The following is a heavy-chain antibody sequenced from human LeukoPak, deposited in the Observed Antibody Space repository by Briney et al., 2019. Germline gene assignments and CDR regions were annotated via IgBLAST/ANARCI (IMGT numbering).Heavy chain of an antibody. J-gene: IGHJ4*02. V-gene: IGHV1-2*06. CDR3: ARDGHYGSYYGY. Sequence: ASVKVSCKASGYTFIGYYIHWVRQAPGQGLEWMGRINPNSGGTNYAQKFQGRVTMTRDTSISTAYMELSRLRSDDTAVYYCARDGHYGSYYGYWGQGTLVTVSS. CDR2: INPNSGGT. CDR1: GYTFIGYY. D-gene: IGHD3-16*01.